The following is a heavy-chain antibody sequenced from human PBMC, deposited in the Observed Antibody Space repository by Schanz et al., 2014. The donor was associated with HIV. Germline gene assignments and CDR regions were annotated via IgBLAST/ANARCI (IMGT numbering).Heavy chain of an antibody. CDR2: ISFDGSNK. CDR3: ARDLPNPYFDFSGPAGDY. V-gene: IGHV3-30-3*01. D-gene: IGHD3-22*01. CDR1: GFTLSNSA. Sequence: QVQMVESGGGVVQPGRSLRLSCAASGFTLSNSAMHWVRQAPGKGLEWVAIISFDGSNKYYADSVKGRFTISRDNSKNTLYLQMNSLRVEDTAVYYCARDLPNPYFDFSGPAGDYGGQGALVTVSS. J-gene: IGHJ4*02.